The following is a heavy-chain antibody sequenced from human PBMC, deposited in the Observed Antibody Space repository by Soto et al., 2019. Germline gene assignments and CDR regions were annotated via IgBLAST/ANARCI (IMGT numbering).Heavy chain of an antibody. V-gene: IGHV1-69*01. CDR2: IIPIFGPE. D-gene: IGHD2-2*01. Sequence: SVEVSCQVSRGTFSSYAIHWLRQAPGQGLDWMGGIIPIFGPENYAQKFKGRVTITADESTSTAYMELSSLSFEDTAVYYCARVAGYCISTSCYGYGMDVWG. CDR1: RGTFSSYA. J-gene: IGHJ6*02. CDR3: ARVAGYCISTSCYGYGMDV.